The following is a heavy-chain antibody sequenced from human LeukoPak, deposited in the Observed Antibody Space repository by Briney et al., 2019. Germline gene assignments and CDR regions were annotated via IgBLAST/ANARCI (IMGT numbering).Heavy chain of an antibody. CDR2: IYYSGAT. J-gene: IGHJ4*02. Sequence: PSETLSLTCTVSGASISSYYWSWIRQPPGKGLEWIGYIYYSGATNYNPSLKSRVTISVDTSKNQFSLRLSSVTAADTAVYYCARAPFVEYNTAFFVWGQGTLVTVSS. V-gene: IGHV4-59*01. D-gene: IGHD6-6*01. CDR1: GASISSYY. CDR3: ARAPFVEYNTAFFV.